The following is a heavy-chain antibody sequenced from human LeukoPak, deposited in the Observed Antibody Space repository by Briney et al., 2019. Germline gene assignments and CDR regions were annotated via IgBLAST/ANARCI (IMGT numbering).Heavy chain of an antibody. CDR3: ARDKKYYFDY. CDR1: GFTFSSYW. V-gene: IGHV3-33*08. J-gene: IGHJ4*02. CDR2: IWYDGSNK. Sequence: GGSLRLSCAASGFTFSSYWMSWVRQAPGKGLEWVAVIWYDGSNKYYADSVKGRFTISRDNSKNTLYLQMNSLRAEDTAVYYCARDKKYYFDYWGQGTLVTVSS.